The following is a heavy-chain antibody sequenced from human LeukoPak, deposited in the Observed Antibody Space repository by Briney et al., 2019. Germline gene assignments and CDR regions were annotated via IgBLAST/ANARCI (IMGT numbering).Heavy chain of an antibody. CDR1: GFTVSSNY. Sequence: GGSLRLSCAASGFTVSSNYMSWVRQAPGKGLEWVSVISGSGGSTYYADSVKGRFTISRDNSKNTLYLQMNSLRAEDTAVYYCATLRSLPLFDYWGQGTLVTVSS. J-gene: IGHJ4*02. CDR3: ATLRSLPLFDY. CDR2: ISGSGGST. D-gene: IGHD4-17*01. V-gene: IGHV3-23*01.